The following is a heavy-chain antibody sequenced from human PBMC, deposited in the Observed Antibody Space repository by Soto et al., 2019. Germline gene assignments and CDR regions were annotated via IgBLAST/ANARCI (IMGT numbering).Heavy chain of an antibody. CDR1: GYTFTSYG. J-gene: IGHJ6*02. CDR3: ARNFTSYDLWSGYDYGMDV. Sequence: ASVKVSCKASGYTFTSYGISWVRQAPGQGLEWMGWISAYNGNTNYAQKLQGRDTMTTDTSTSTAYMELRSLRSDDTAVYYCARNFTSYDLWSGYDYGMDVWGQGTTVTVSS. D-gene: IGHD3-3*01. V-gene: IGHV1-18*04. CDR2: ISAYNGNT.